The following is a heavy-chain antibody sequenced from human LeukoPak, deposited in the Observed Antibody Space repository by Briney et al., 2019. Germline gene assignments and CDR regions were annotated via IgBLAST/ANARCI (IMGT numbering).Heavy chain of an antibody. CDR3: ARDDYGDMNFDY. CDR1: GFTFSSYS. V-gene: IGHV3-21*01. D-gene: IGHD4-17*01. CDR2: ISSSSSYI. J-gene: IGHJ4*02. Sequence: GGSLRLSCAASGFTFSSYSVNWVRQAPGKGLEWVSSISSSSSYIYYADSVKGRFTISRDNSKNTLYLQMNSLRAEDTAVYYCARDDYGDMNFDYWGQGTLVTVSS.